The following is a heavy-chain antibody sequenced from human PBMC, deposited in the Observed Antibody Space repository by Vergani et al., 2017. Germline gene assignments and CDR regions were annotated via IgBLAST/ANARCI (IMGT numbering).Heavy chain of an antibody. CDR2: ISSRGSSI. V-gene: IGHV3-48*04. D-gene: IGHD1-26*01. CDR3: ARVLGGTYYYYYYMDV. CDR1: GFSFSSFG. J-gene: IGHJ6*03. Sequence: VQLVESGGGVVQPGRSLRLSCAASGFSFSSFGFHWVRQAPGKGLEWVSYISSRGSSIYYGDSVKGRFTISRDNANNSLYLQMNSLRAEDTAVYYCARVLGGTYYYYYYMDVWGKGTTVTVSS.